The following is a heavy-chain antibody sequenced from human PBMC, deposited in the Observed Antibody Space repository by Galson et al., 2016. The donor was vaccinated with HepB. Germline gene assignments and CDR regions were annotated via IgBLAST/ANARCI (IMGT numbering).Heavy chain of an antibody. Sequence: SLRLSCAASGVSGTYMRCVRQAPGSGLEWLSVIFPGGGAYYADSVRGRFTTSRDDSWDTVYLQMRSLRPEDTAVYYCARGHYGAFLGQGKLVTVSS. CDR1: GVSGTY. CDR3: ARGHYGAF. CDR2: IFPGGGA. J-gene: IGHJ4*02. V-gene: IGHV3-53*01.